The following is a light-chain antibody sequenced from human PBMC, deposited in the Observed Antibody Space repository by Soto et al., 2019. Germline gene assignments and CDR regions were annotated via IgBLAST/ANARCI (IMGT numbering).Light chain of an antibody. V-gene: IGLV2-8*01. CDR1: ANNIGGYNF. J-gene: IGLJ2*01. CDR2: EFH. Sequence: QSALTQPPSASGSPGQSVTISCTGAANNIGGYNFVSWYQQHPGKAPKLIISEFHERPSGVPDRFSGSKSGNTASLTVSGLQAEDEADYYCSSYAGSNNVIFGGGTKVTVL. CDR3: SSYAGSNNVI.